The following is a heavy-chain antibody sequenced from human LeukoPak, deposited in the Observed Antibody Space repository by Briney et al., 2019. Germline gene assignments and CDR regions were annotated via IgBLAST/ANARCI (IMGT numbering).Heavy chain of an antibody. Sequence: GGSLRLSCVASGFTLSTYWMHWVRQAPGKGLVWVSRINSDGSATSYADSVMVRFTISRDSAKNTLYLQMNSLKLEDTAVYYCAKDRGGSYRGAFDYWGQGTLVTVFS. V-gene: IGHV3-74*01. CDR1: GFTLSTYW. J-gene: IGHJ4*02. CDR3: AKDRGGSYRGAFDY. D-gene: IGHD1-26*01. CDR2: INSDGSAT.